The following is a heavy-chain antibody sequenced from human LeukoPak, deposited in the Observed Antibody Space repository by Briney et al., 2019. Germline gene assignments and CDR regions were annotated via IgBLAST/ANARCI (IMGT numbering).Heavy chain of an antibody. CDR1: GYTLTELS. J-gene: IGHJ4*02. Sequence: ASVKVSCKVSGYTLTELSMHWVRQAPGKGLEWMGGFDPEDGEAIYAQKFQGRVTMTEDTSTDTAYMELSSLRSEDTAVYYCAGHQRFLEWLLYYWGQGTLVTVSS. CDR2: FDPEDGEA. D-gene: IGHD3-3*01. CDR3: AGHQRFLEWLLYY. V-gene: IGHV1-24*01.